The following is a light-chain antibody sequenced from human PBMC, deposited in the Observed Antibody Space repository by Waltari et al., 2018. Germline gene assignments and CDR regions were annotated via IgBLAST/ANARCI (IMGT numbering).Light chain of an antibody. CDR1: QSIGTS. V-gene: IGKV3-11*01. J-gene: IGKJ1*01. Sequence: EIFLTQSPATLSVSAGERAALSCRASQSIGTSLAWYQHRTGQAPRLLIYDASKRAVGIPARFSDSGSGTDFTLTIDTLEPEDFAVYYCQQRNSWPRTFGQGTKVEI. CDR2: DAS. CDR3: QQRNSWPRT.